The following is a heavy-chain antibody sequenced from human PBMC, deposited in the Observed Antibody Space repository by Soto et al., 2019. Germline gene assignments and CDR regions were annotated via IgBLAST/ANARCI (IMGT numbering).Heavy chain of an antibody. CDR2: VTGSGGQI. J-gene: IGHJ5*02. CDR1: GFTIITFA. Sequence: GGSLRLSCAASGFTIITFAMTWGRQAPGKGLECVSGVTGSGGQIHYADSVKGRFTISKDNSKNTLYLQMSNLREEDTALYYCAKDAVYKDGLWLMDSWGQGTLVTVSS. CDR3: AKDAVYKDGLWLMDS. V-gene: IGHV3-23*01. D-gene: IGHD2-21*01.